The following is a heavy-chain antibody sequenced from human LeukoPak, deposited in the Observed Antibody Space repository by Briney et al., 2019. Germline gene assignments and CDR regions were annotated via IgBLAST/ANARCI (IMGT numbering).Heavy chain of an antibody. D-gene: IGHD6-6*01. CDR3: ALPYIAAQDHYYYYYMDV. Sequence: SVKVSCKASGGTFSSYAISWVRQAPGQGLEWMGGIIPIFGTANYAQKFQGRVTITTDESTSTAYMELSSLRSEDTAVYYCALPYIAAQDHYYYYYMDVWGKGTTVTVSS. CDR1: GGTFSSYA. J-gene: IGHJ6*03. CDR2: IIPIFGTA. V-gene: IGHV1-69*05.